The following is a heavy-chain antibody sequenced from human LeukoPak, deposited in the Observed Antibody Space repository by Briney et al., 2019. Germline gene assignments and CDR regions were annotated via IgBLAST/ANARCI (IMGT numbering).Heavy chain of an antibody. Sequence: SETLSLTCTVSGGSTSSSSYYWGWIRQPPGKGLEWIGSIYYSGSTYYNPSLKSRFTISVDTSKNQFSLKLSSVTAADTAVYYCARHLLWFGELRRILNWFDPWGQGTLVTVSS. V-gene: IGHV4-39*01. J-gene: IGHJ5*02. D-gene: IGHD3-10*01. CDR1: GGSTSSSSYY. CDR2: IYYSGST. CDR3: ARHLLWFGELRRILNWFDP.